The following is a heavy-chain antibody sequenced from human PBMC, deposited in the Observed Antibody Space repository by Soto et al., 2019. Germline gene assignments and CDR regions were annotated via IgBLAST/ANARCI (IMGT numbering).Heavy chain of an antibody. J-gene: IGHJ4*02. CDR2: ISGSNSYT. CDR1: GINFSDHS. Sequence: PGASLTRSCAASGINFSDHSMSWIRQAPGKGLEWLSYISGSNSYTDYADSVKGRFTISRDNAKNSLHLQMNSLRADDTAVYFCARSMKSGKNFDYWGQGTLVTVSS. D-gene: IGHD1-26*01. V-gene: IGHV3-11*03. CDR3: ARSMKSGKNFDY.